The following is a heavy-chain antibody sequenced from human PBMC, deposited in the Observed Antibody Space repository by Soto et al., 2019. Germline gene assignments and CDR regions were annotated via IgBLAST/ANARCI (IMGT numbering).Heavy chain of an antibody. CDR3: EKGGDDYRIHPGMDV. V-gene: IGHV3-30*18. CDR2: ISYDGSNK. J-gene: IGHJ6*02. Sequence: GGSLRPFCAASGFTFSSYGMPWVRQAPGKGLEWVAVISYDGSNKYYADSVKGRFTISRDNSKNTLYLQMNSLRVEDTAVYYYEKGGDDYRIHPGMDVWGQGTTVTVSS. CDR1: GFTFSSYG. D-gene: IGHD5-12*01.